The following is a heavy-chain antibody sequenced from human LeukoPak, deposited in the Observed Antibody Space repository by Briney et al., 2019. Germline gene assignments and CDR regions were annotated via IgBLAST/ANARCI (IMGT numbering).Heavy chain of an antibody. CDR1: GDSVSSGSSS. D-gene: IGHD4-23*01. CDR3: VRRAKGNSYFDP. CDR2: TYYTSKWTG. V-gene: IGHV6-1*01. Sequence: QTLSLTCAISGDSVSSGSSSWHWIRQSPSRGLEWLGRTYYTSKWTGDSALSVRSRIAITPDTSKNQFTLQLNSVTGDDTAVYYCVRRAKGNSYFDPWGQGTLVVVSS. J-gene: IGHJ5*02.